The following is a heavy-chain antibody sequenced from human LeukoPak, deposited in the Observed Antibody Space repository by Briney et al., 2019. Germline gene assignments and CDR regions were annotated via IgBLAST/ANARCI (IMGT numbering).Heavy chain of an antibody. CDR3: ARESSAYYYDSSGYPIPHDY. J-gene: IGHJ4*02. CDR2: INHSGST. Sequence: SETLSLTCAVYGGSFSGYYWSWIRQPPGKGLEWIGEINHSGSTNYNPSLKNRVTISVDTSKNQFSLKLSSVTAADTAVYYCARESSAYYYDSSGYPIPHDYWGQGTLVTVSS. CDR1: GGSFSGYY. V-gene: IGHV4-34*01. D-gene: IGHD3-22*01.